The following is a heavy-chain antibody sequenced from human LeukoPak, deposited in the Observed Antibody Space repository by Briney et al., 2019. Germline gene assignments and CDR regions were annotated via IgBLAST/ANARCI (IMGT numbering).Heavy chain of an antibody. CDR2: FDPEDGET. CDR3: ATLRIDSSSSVYYYYGMDV. V-gene: IGHV1-24*01. J-gene: IGHJ6*02. Sequence: ASVNVSCKASGYTFTSYGISWVRQAQGKGLERMGGFDPEDGETIYAQKFQGRVTMTEDTSTDTAYMELSSLRSEDTAVYYCATLRIDSSSSVYYYYGMDVWGQGTTVTVSS. CDR1: GYTFTSYG. D-gene: IGHD6-6*01.